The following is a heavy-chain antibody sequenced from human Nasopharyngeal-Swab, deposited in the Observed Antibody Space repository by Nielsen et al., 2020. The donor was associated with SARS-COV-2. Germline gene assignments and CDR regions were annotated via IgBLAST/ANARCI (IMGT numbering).Heavy chain of an antibody. CDR2: ISYDGSNK. Sequence: GESLKTSCAASGFTFSSYGMHWVRQAPGKGLEWVAVISYDGSNKYYADSVKGRFTISRDNSKNTLYLQMNSLRAEDTAVYYCAKDKRYIDWDGMDVWGQGTTVTVSS. V-gene: IGHV3-30*18. CDR3: AKDKRYIDWDGMDV. D-gene: IGHD3-9*01. J-gene: IGHJ6*02. CDR1: GFTFSSYG.